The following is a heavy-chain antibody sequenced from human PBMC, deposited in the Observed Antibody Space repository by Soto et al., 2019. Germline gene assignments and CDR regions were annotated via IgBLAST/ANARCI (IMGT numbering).Heavy chain of an antibody. J-gene: IGHJ6*02. CDR3: ARGYSSGWWADPHGLYYYYYGMDV. CDR2: IYYSGST. D-gene: IGHD6-19*01. CDR1: GGSISSSSYY. Sequence: TSETLSLTCTVSGGSISSSSYYWGWIRQPPGKGLEWIGSIYYSGSTYYNPSLKSRVTISVDTSKNQFSLKLSSVTAADTAVYYCARGYSSGWWADPHGLYYYYYGMDVWGQGTTVTVSS. V-gene: IGHV4-39*01.